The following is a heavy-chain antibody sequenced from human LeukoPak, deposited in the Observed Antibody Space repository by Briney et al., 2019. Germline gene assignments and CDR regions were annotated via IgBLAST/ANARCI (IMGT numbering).Heavy chain of an antibody. CDR2: ISSNGGST. CDR1: GFTFSSYA. CDR3: AKGLTGTTFT. D-gene: IGHD1-7*01. V-gene: IGHV3-64*01. J-gene: IGHJ5*02. Sequence: GGSLRLSCAASGFTFSSYAMHWVRQAPGKGLEYVSAISSNGGSTYYANSVKGRFTISRDNSKNTLYLQMGSLRAEDMAVYYCAKGLTGTTFTWGQGTLVTVSS.